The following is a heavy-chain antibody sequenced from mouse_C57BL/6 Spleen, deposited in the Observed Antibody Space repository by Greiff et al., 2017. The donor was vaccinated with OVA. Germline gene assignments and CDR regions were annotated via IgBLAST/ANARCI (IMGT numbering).Heavy chain of an antibody. CDR3: ARSNWDVDWYFDV. Sequence: QVQLTQPGTELVKPGASVKLSCKASGYTFPSYWLHWVKQRPGQGLEWIGNINPSNGGTNYNETFKSKATLTVDKSSSTAYMQLSSLTSEDSAVYYCARSNWDVDWYFDVWGTGTTVTVSS. CDR1: GYTFPSYW. D-gene: IGHD4-1*01. V-gene: IGHV1-53*01. CDR2: INPSNGGT. J-gene: IGHJ1*03.